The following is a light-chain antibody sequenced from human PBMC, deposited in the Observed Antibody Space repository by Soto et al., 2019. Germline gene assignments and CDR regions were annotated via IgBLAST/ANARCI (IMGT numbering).Light chain of an antibody. CDR3: QQIYITPYT. Sequence: DIQMTQSPSSLSVSVGDRVTITCRASQSINRYLNWYQQKPGKAPKLLIYTSSNLQSGVTSRFSGSGFGTDFTLTISSLQPEDFATYYCQQIYITPYTFGQGTKLETK. V-gene: IGKV1-39*01. CDR2: TSS. CDR1: QSINRY. J-gene: IGKJ2*01.